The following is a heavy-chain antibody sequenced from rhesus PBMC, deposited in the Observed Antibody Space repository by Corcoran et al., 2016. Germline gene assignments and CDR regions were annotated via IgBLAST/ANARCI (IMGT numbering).Heavy chain of an antibody. V-gene: IGHV4-160*01. CDR1: GGSISGSY. D-gene: IGHD1-1-1*01. Sequence: QVQLQESGPGLVKPSATLSLTCAVSGGSISGSYWRLIRQPPGKGLEWIGRIDGSGGSTDNNPSRKRRVTMSTDTSKNQFALKLSSGTAADTAVYYCASRRISGLDYWGQGVLVTVSS. J-gene: IGHJ4*01. CDR2: IDGSGGST. CDR3: ASRRISGLDY.